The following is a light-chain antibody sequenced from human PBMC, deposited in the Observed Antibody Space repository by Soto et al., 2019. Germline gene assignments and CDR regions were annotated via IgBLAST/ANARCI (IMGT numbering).Light chain of an antibody. CDR3: QQYNSYSAIT. V-gene: IGKV1-13*02. CDR2: DAS. Sequence: IQLTHSPYSLSPSVGDRFTITCRASQGISSALAWYQQKPGKAPKLLIYDASSLESGVPSRFSGSGSGTEFTLTISSLQPDDFATYYCQQYNSYSAITFGQGTRLEI. J-gene: IGKJ5*01. CDR1: QGISSA.